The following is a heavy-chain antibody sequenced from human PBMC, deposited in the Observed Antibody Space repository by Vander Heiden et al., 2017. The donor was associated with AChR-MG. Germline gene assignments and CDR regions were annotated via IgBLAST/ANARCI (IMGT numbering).Heavy chain of an antibody. CDR2: IIPIFGTA. D-gene: IGHD2-2*02. J-gene: IGHJ4*02. CDR3: AREGPGYCSSTSCYIGGFDY. CDR1: GGTFSSYA. Sequence: QVQLVQSGAEVKKPGSSVKVSCKASGGTFSSYAISWVRQAPGQGLEWMGGIIPIFGTANYAQKFQGRVTITADESTSTAYMERSSLRSEDTAVYYCAREGPGYCSSTSCYIGGFDYWGQGTLVTVSS. V-gene: IGHV1-69*01.